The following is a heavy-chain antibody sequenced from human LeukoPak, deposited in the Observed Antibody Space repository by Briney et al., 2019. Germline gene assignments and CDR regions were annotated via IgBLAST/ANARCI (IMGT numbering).Heavy chain of an antibody. Sequence: GGSLRLSCAASGFTFSSYGMHWVRQAPGKGLEWVAVISYDGSNKYYADSVKGRFTISRDNSKNTLYLQMNSLRAEDTAVYYCAKDGLRLGELSFFDYWGQGTLVTVSS. D-gene: IGHD3-16*02. J-gene: IGHJ4*02. CDR3: AKDGLRLGELSFFDY. CDR2: ISYDGSNK. CDR1: GFTFSSYG. V-gene: IGHV3-30*18.